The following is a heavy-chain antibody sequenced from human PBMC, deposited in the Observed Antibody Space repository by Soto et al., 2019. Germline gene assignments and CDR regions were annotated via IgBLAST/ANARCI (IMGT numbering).Heavy chain of an antibody. J-gene: IGHJ6*03. CDR2: INWNGGST. Sequence: EVQLVESGGGVVRPGGSLRLSCAASGFTFDDYGMSWVRQAPGKGLEWVSGINWNGGSTGYADSVKGRFTISRDNAKNSLYMQMNSLRAEDTALYHCARGRYCSSTSCYIADYYYYYYMDVWVKGTTVTVSS. CDR1: GFTFDDYG. CDR3: ARGRYCSSTSCYIADYYYYYYMDV. V-gene: IGHV3-20*01. D-gene: IGHD2-2*02.